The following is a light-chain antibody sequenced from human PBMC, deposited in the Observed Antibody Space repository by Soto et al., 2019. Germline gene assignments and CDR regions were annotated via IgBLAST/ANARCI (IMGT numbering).Light chain of an antibody. V-gene: IGLV2-8*01. Sequence: QSALTQPPSASGSPGQSVTISCTGTSSDVGGYKYVSWYQQHPGKAPKLMIFEVSKRPSGVPDRLSGSKSGNTASLTVSGLQAEDEADYYCCSYAGSNNLVFGGGTKLTVL. CDR1: SSDVGGYKY. J-gene: IGLJ2*01. CDR3: CSYAGSNNLV. CDR2: EVS.